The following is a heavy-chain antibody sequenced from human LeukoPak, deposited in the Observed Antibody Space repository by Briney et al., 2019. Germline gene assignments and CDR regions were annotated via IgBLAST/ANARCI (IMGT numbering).Heavy chain of an antibody. Sequence: GGSLRLSCAASGFTFDDYAMHWVRQAPGKGLEWVSGISWNSGSIGYADSVKGRFTISRDNAKNSLYLQMNSLRAEDTALYYCAKDNDYGDYGFYWGQGTLVTVSS. V-gene: IGHV3-9*01. D-gene: IGHD4-17*01. CDR1: GFTFDDYA. CDR3: AKDNDYGDYGFY. J-gene: IGHJ4*02. CDR2: ISWNSGSI.